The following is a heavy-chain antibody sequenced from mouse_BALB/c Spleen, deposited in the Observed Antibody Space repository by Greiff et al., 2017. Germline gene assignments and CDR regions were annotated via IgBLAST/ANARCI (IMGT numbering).Heavy chain of an antibody. V-gene: IGHV5-12-2*01. Sequence: EVKLMESGGGLVQPGGSLKLSCAASGFTFSSYTMSWVRQTPEQRLEWVAYISNGGGSTYYQDTVKGRFTISRDNAKNTLYLQMSSLKSEDTAMYYCARHGGYLLDYWGQGTTLTVSA. CDR1: GFTFSSYT. CDR2: ISNGGGST. CDR3: ARHGGYLLDY. D-gene: IGHD2-2*01. J-gene: IGHJ2*01.